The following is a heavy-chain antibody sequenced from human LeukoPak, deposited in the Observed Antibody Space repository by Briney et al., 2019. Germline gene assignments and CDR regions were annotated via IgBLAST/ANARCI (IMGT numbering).Heavy chain of an antibody. CDR3: ARGVGAKDIVVVPAAMGPQVAYYGMDV. J-gene: IGHJ6*02. V-gene: IGHV4-34*01. CDR2: INHSAST. D-gene: IGHD2-2*01. Sequence: PSETLSLTCAVYGGSFSGYYWSWIRQPPGKGLEWIGEINHSASTNYNSSLKSRVTISVDTSKNQFSLKLSSVTAADTVVYYCARGVGAKDIVVVPAAMGPQVAYYGMDVWGQGTTVTVSS. CDR1: GGSFSGYY.